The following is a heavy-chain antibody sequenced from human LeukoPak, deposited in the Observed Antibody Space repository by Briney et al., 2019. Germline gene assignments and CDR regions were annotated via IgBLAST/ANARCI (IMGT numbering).Heavy chain of an antibody. CDR2: ISSSGSTI. J-gene: IGHJ1*01. Sequence: GGSLRLSCAASGSTFSDYYMSWIRQAPGKGLEWVSYISSSGSTIYYADSVKGRFTISRDNAKNSLYLQMNSLRAEDTAVYYCARGLYYYDSSGYYDEYFQHWGQGTLVTVSS. CDR3: ARGLYYYDSSGYYDEYFQH. CDR1: GSTFSDYY. V-gene: IGHV3-11*01. D-gene: IGHD3-22*01.